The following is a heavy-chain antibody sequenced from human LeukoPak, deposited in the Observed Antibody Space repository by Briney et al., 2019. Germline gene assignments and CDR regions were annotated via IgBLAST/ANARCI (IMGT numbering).Heavy chain of an antibody. D-gene: IGHD3-10*01. CDR1: GFTFTSYG. CDR2: ISYDGSNK. Sequence: GGSLRLSCEAPGFTFTSYGIHWVRQAPGKGLEWVAVISYDGSNKYYADSVKGRFAISRDNSKNTVYLQMNSLRAEDTAVYYCARNYASGTYDFGYWGQGALVTVSS. CDR3: ARNYASGTYDFGY. V-gene: IGHV3-30*19. J-gene: IGHJ4*02.